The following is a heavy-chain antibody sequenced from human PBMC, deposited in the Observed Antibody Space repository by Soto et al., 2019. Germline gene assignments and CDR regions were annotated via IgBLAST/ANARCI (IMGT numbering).Heavy chain of an antibody. CDR2: ITTGGGNT. CDR3: ALGGRPSDY. Sequence: PGGSLRLSCAASGFTFSTYAMSWVRQAPGKGLEWVSTITTGGGNTYYADSVQGRFTISRDDAKNTLFLQMNGLRAEDTAVYYCALGGRPSDYWGQGTLVTVSS. D-gene: IGHD2-15*01. J-gene: IGHJ4*02. V-gene: IGHV3-23*01. CDR1: GFTFSTYA.